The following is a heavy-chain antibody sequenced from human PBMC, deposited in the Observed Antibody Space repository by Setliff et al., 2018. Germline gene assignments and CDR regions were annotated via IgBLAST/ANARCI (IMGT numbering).Heavy chain of an antibody. CDR2: IQGTGNT. CDR1: GGSFDSGTHY. V-gene: IGHV4-61*02. J-gene: IGHJ4*02. D-gene: IGHD3-10*01. CDR3: ARRDGSIIYREFFDY. Sequence: SETLSLTCTFTGGSFDSGTHYWSWIRQPAGKVPEWIGLIQGTGNTNYNPSLQSRVSISLDTSQSQFSLRLSSVTAADTAVYYCARRDGSIIYREFFDYWGQGALVTVSS.